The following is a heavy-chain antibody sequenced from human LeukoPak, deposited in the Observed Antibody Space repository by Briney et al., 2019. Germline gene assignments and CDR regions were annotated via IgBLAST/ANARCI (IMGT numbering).Heavy chain of an antibody. D-gene: IGHD6-19*01. CDR2: IYYSGST. CDR1: GGSISSYY. V-gene: IGHV4-59*08. Sequence: PSETLSLTCTVSGGSISSYYWSWIRQPPGKGLEWIGYIYYSGSTNYNPSLKSRVTISVDTSKNQFSLKLSSVTAADTAIYYCARAVSGRFDYWGQGTPVTVSS. J-gene: IGHJ4*02. CDR3: ARAVSGRFDY.